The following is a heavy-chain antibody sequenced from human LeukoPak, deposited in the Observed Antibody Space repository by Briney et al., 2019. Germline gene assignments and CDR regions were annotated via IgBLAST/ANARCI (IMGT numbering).Heavy chain of an antibody. CDR2: ISDSGANK. Sequence: GGSLRLSCAASGFTFSTYPMSWVRQAPGKGLEWVSTISDSGANKYYADSVKGRFTISRDNSRNTLYLQMDSLRAEDTAIYYCAKERRETTSFDYWGQGTLVTVSS. CDR3: AKERRETTSFDY. J-gene: IGHJ4*02. V-gene: IGHV3-23*01. CDR1: GFTFSTYP. D-gene: IGHD2/OR15-2a*01.